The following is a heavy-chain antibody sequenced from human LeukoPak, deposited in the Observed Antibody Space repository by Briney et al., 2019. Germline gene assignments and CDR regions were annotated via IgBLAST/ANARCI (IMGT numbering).Heavy chain of an antibody. CDR3: ARVISVAGYDY. CDR1: GFTFSTYS. J-gene: IGHJ4*02. CDR2: ISSSSSYI. D-gene: IGHD6-19*01. V-gene: IGHV3-21*01. Sequence: GGSLRLSCAASGFTFSTYSMNWVRQAPGKGLEWVSSISSSSSYIYYADSVKGRFTISRDNAKNSLYLQMNSLRAEDTAVYYCARVISVAGYDYWGQGTLVTVSS.